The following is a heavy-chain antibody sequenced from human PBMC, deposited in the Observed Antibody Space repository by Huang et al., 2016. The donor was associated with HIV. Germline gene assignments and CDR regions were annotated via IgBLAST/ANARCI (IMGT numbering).Heavy chain of an antibody. CDR3: ARVESRRYYDSSGYYY. Sequence: QVQLVQSGAEVKKPGSSVKVSRKASGGTFSSYAISWVRQAPGQGLEWMGGIIPNFGKANYAQKFQGRVTITADESTSTAYMELSSLRSEDTAVYYCARVESRRYYDSSGYYYWGQGTLVTVSS. CDR2: IIPNFGKA. V-gene: IGHV1-69*01. CDR1: GGTFSSYA. J-gene: IGHJ4*02. D-gene: IGHD3-22*01.